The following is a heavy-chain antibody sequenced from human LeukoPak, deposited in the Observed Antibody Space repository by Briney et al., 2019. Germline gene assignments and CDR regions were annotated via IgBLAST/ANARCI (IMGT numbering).Heavy chain of an antibody. CDR3: ARVYQSAEYYFDY. CDR1: GGSIDSYY. CDR2: IYYTGST. J-gene: IGHJ4*02. D-gene: IGHD2-2*01. V-gene: IGHV4-59*01. Sequence: SETLSLTCTVSGGSIDSYYGSWIRQPPGKGLEWIGYIYYTGSTEYHPSLKSRVTISLDTSKNQFSLKLTSVTAADTAVYYCARVYQSAEYYFDYWGQGNLVSVSS.